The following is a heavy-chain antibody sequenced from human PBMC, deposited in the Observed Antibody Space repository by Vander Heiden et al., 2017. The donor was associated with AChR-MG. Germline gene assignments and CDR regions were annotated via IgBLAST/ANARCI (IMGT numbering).Heavy chain of an antibody. CDR2: IYYSGST. D-gene: IGHD3-22*01. Sequence: QLQLQESGPGLVKPSETLSLTCTVSGGSISSSSYYWRWLRQPPGKGLEWIGSIYYSGSTYYNPSLKSRVTISVDTSKNQFSLKLSSVTAADTAVYYCARQVPYYYDSRGDYWGQGTLVTVSS. J-gene: IGHJ4*02. V-gene: IGHV4-39*01. CDR1: GGSISSSSYY. CDR3: ARQVPYYYDSRGDY.